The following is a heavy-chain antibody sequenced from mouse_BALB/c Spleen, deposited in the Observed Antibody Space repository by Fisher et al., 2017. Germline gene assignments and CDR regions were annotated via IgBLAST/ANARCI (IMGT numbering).Heavy chain of an antibody. Sequence: KFKGKATLTVDKSSSTAYMELLSLTSEDSAVYYCARGVLYAMDYWGQGTSVTVSS. V-gene: IGHV1-26*01. J-gene: IGHJ4*01. CDR3: ARGVLYAMDY.